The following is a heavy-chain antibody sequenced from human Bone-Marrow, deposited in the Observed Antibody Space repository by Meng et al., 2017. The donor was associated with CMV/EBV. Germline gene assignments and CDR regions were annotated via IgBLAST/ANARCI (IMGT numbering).Heavy chain of an antibody. V-gene: IGHV3-21*04. J-gene: IGHJ4*02. CDR1: GFTFSSYS. D-gene: IGHD6-19*01. CDR2: ISSSSSYI. CDR3: AKDSSVAGPLDY. Sequence: GESLKISCAASGFTFSSYSMNWVRQAPGKGLEWVSSISSSSSYIYYADSVKGRFTISRDNAKNSLYLQMNSLRSEDTALYYCAKDSSVAGPLDYWRQGTLVTVSS.